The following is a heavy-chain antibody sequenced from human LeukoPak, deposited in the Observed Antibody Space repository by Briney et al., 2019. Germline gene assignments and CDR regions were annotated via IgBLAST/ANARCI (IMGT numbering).Heavy chain of an antibody. CDR1: GGTFSSYA. V-gene: IGHV1-69*13. CDR2: IIPIFGTA. J-gene: IGHJ5*02. Sequence: VASVKVSCKASGGTFSSYAISWVRQAPGQGLEWMGGIIPIFGTANYAQKFQGRVTITADESTSTAYMELSSLRSEDTAVYYCARDCGSYEGDYYDSSGYYPNWFDPWGQGTLVTVSS. D-gene: IGHD3-22*01. CDR3: ARDCGSYEGDYYDSSGYYPNWFDP.